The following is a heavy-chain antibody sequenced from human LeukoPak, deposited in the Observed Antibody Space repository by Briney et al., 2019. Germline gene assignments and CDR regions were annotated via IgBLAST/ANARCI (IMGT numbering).Heavy chain of an antibody. J-gene: IGHJ4*02. CDR2: IYYSGST. CDR3: ARDRDYYDSSGPSGYFDY. D-gene: IGHD3-22*01. CDR1: GGSISSSSYY. Sequence: PSQTLSLTCTVSGGSISSSSYYWGWIRQPPGKGLEWIGSIYYSGSTYYNPSLKSRVTISVDTSKNQFSLKLSSVTAADTAVYYCARDRDYYDSSGPSGYFDYWGQGTLVTVSS. V-gene: IGHV4-39*07.